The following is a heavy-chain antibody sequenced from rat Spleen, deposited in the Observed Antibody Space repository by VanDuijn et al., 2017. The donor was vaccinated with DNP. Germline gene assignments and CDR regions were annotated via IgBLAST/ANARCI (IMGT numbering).Heavy chain of an antibody. V-gene: IGHV2-30*01. CDR2: IWTGGST. CDR3: ARRGQLRFFDY. Sequence: QVQLKESGPGLVQPSQTLSLTCTVSGFSLTSYNVHWVRQPTGKGLEWMGLIWTGGSTDYNSALKSRLSISRDTSKSQVFLKMNSLQTEDTATYYCARRGQLRFFDYWGQGVMVTVSS. CDR1: GFSLTSYN. J-gene: IGHJ2*01. D-gene: IGHD1-11*01.